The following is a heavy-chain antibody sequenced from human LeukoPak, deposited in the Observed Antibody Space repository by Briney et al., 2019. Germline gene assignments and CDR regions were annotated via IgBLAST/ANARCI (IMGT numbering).Heavy chain of an antibody. CDR3: ARVGITGTSFDY. D-gene: IGHD1-7*01. CDR2: ISSSSSYI. V-gene: IGHV3-21*01. CDR1: GFTFSSYS. J-gene: IGHJ4*02. Sequence: PGGSLRLSCAASGFTFSSYSMNWVRQAPGKGLEWVSSISSSSSYIYYADSVKGRFTISRDNAKNSLYLQMNSLRAEDTAVYYCARVGITGTSFDYWGQGTLVTVSS.